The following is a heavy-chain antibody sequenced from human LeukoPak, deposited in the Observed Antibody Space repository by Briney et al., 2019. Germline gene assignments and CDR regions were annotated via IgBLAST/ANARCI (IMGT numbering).Heavy chain of an antibody. Sequence: GGSLRLSCAASGFTFSSYAMSWVRLAPGKGLEWVSAISGSGAGTYYADSVKGRFTISRDNSKNTLYLQMNSLRAEDTAVYYCAKGPAYYYESSGYYYWDYWGQGTLVTVSS. CDR3: AKGPAYYYESSGYYYWDY. J-gene: IGHJ4*02. D-gene: IGHD3-22*01. CDR2: ISGSGAGT. V-gene: IGHV3-23*01. CDR1: GFTFSSYA.